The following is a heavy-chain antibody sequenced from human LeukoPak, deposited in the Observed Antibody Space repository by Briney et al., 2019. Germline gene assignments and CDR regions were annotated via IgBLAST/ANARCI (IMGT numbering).Heavy chain of an antibody. J-gene: IGHJ6*03. V-gene: IGHV1-2*02. Sequence: ASVKVSCKASGYTFTGYYMHWVRQAPGQGLEWMGWINPNSGGTNYAQKFQGRVTMTRDTSISTAYMELSSLRSEDTAVYYCARTPGDYPVSWWGYYYMDVWGKGTTVTISS. D-gene: IGHD2-15*01. CDR2: INPNSGGT. CDR3: ARTPGDYPVSWWGYYYMDV. CDR1: GYTFTGYY.